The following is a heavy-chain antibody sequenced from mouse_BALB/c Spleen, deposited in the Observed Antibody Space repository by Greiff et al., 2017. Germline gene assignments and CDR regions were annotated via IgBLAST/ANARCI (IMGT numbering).Heavy chain of an antibody. V-gene: IGHV1S81*02. J-gene: IGHJ3*01. D-gene: IGHD1-1*01. CDR1: GYTFTSYW. Sequence: QVQLKQSGAELVKPGASVKLSCKASGYTFTSYWMHWVKQRPGQGLEWIGEINPSNGRTNYNEKFKCKATLTVDKSSSTAYMQLSSLTSEDSAVYYCARVGYYDYGSVWFAYWGQGTLVTVSA. CDR3: ARVGYYDYGSVWFAY. CDR2: INPSNGRT.